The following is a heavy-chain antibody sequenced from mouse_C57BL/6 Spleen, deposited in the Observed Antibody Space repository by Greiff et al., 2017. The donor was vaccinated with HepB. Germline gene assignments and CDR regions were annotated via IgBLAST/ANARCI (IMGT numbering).Heavy chain of an antibody. CDR2: IDPSDSET. Sequence: VQLQQPGAELVRPGSSVKLPCKASGYTFTSYWMHWVKQRPIQGLEWIGNIDPSDSETHYNQKFKDKATLTVDKSSSTAYMQLSSLTSEDSAVYYCARGGNYGYYAMDYWGQGTSVTVSS. CDR3: ARGGNYGYYAMDY. CDR1: GYTFTSYW. J-gene: IGHJ4*01. V-gene: IGHV1-52*01. D-gene: IGHD2-1*01.